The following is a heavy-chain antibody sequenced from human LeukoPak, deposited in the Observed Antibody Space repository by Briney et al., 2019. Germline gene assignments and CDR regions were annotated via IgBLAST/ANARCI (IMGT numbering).Heavy chain of an antibody. CDR1: GGTFTNLA. CDR2: IIPTTGLA. J-gene: IGHJ4*02. CDR3: ARAPTRLDGYILYY. V-gene: IGHV1-69*04. Sequence: SVKVSCKASGGTFTNLAINWVRQPPGQGLEWMGRIIPTTGLASYAQKFQGRVTITAYKSTSTAYMELSSMRSEDTAVYYCARAPTRLDGYILYYWGQGTLVTVSS. D-gene: IGHD5-24*01.